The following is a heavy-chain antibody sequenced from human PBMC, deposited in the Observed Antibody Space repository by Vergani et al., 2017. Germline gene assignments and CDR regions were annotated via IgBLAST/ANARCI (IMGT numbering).Heavy chain of an antibody. D-gene: IGHD5-12*01. V-gene: IGHV3-23*01. CDR1: GFTFNHYA. Sequence: EVQLLESGGDLVQPGGSLRLSCAASGFTFNHYAMNWVRQAPGKGLEWVSGISGSGGSTYYAGSVKGRCTISRDSSKNTLYLQMNSLSAGDTAVYYCAKANPRISGYDYLYNINARDVGGKGTTVTVSS. CDR3: AKANPRISGYDYLYNINARDV. J-gene: IGHJ6*04. CDR2: ISGSGGST.